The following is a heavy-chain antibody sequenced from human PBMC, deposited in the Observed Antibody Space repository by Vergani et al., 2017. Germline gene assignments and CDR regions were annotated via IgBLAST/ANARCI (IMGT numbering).Heavy chain of an antibody. Sequence: QVHLQESGPGVVKPSDTLSLTCTVSGDSMSDFYWTWIRQPAGRGLEWIGRIYPNGNGNYNESLRSRLTMSIDTSRSQFSLSLSSVTAADTAVYYCAKDGRRPWSNSWANFANWCQGILVTVSS. CDR2: IYPNGNG. CDR3: AKDGRRPWSNSWANFAN. CDR1: GDSMSDFY. J-gene: IGHJ4*02. V-gene: IGHV4-4*07. D-gene: IGHD6-13*01.